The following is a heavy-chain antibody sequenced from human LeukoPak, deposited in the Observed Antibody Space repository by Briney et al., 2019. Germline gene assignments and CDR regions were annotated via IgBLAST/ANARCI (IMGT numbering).Heavy chain of an antibody. Sequence: WVRQAPGQGLEWMGSIYYRGTTSYNPSLKGRVTISVDTSKNQFSLNLSSVTAADTAVYYCATYFDFWSGYPGYMDVWGNGTTVTVSS. V-gene: IGHV4-39*01. CDR2: IYYRGTT. J-gene: IGHJ6*03. D-gene: IGHD3-3*01. CDR3: ATYFDFWSGYPGYMDV.